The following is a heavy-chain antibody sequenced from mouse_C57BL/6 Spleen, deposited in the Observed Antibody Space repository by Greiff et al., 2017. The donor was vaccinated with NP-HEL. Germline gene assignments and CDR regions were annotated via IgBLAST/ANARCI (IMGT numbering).Heavy chain of an antibody. D-gene: IGHD3-2*02. Sequence: EVKLVESGGGLVKPGGSLKLSCAASGFTFSSYAMSWVRQTPEKRLEWVATISDGGSYTYYPDNVKGRFTISRDNAKNNLYLQRSHLKSEDTAMYYCARDSSGYPYYFDYWGQGTTLTVSS. CDR1: GFTFSSYA. CDR2: ISDGGSYT. CDR3: ARDSSGYPYYFDY. V-gene: IGHV5-4*01. J-gene: IGHJ2*01.